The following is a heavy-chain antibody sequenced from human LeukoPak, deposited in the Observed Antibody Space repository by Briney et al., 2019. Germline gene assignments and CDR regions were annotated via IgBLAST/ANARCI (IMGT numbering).Heavy chain of an antibody. J-gene: IGHJ6*03. Sequence: SGTLSLTCAVSGGSMSDHYWSWIRQTPGTTLEWIGYIYATGNTNYNPSLKGRVTISLDTSKNHFSLRLRSVTAADTALNYCARHFRKDYPDSGSSQYFHYIDVWGKGTTVTVSS. CDR2: IYATGNT. D-gene: IGHD3-10*01. CDR3: ARHFRKDYPDSGSSQYFHYIDV. V-gene: IGHV4-4*09. CDR1: GGSMSDHY.